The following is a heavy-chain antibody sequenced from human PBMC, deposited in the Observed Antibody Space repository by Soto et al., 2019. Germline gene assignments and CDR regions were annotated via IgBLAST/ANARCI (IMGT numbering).Heavy chain of an antibody. CDR2: IDPSDSYT. J-gene: IGHJ6*02. D-gene: IGHD6-13*01. CDR3: ARRSSSWFDYYYYYGMDV. Sequence: GESLKISCKGSGYSFTSYWISWVRQMPGKGLEWMGRIDPSDSYTNYSPSFQGHVTISADESISTAYLQWSSLKASDTAMYYCARRSSSWFDYYYYYGMDVWGQGTTVTVSS. V-gene: IGHV5-10-1*01. CDR1: GYSFTSYW.